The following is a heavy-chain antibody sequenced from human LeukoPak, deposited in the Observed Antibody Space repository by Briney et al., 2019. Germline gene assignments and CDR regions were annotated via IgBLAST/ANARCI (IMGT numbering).Heavy chain of an antibody. CDR3: ARGDSLVVALTEFDY. Sequence: PGRSLRLSCAASGSTFSSYAMHWVRQAPGKGLEWVAAISYDGTNKYFADSVKGRITTSRDNSKNTLYLQMNSLRVEDTAVYYCARGDSLVVALTEFDYWGQGTLVTVSS. CDR2: ISYDGTNK. J-gene: IGHJ4*02. CDR1: GSTFSSYA. V-gene: IGHV3-30*04. D-gene: IGHD2-21*01.